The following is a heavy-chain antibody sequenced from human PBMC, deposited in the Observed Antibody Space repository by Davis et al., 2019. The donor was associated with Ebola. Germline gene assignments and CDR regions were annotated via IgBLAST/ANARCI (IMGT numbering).Heavy chain of an antibody. CDR3: ARRYSFNWFDP. V-gene: IGHV5-51*01. D-gene: IGHD2-15*01. Sequence: GGSLRLSCKASGYSFANDWIGWVRQMPGKGLEWIGILYPGASNTKYSPSFRGQVTVSAAKSISTAYLQWSSLKASDTALYYWARRYSFNWFDPWGQGTLVTVSS. CDR2: LYPGASNT. J-gene: IGHJ5*02. CDR1: GYSFANDW.